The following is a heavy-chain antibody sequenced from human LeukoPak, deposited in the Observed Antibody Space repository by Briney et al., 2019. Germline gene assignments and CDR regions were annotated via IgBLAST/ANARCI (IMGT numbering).Heavy chain of an antibody. J-gene: IGHJ4*02. CDR1: GGSFSGYY. CDR3: ARGGVVVVIFDY. Sequence: PSETLSLTCAVYGGSFSGYYWSWIRQPPGKGLEWIGEINHSGSTNYNPSLKSRVTISVDTSKNQFSLKLSSVTAADTAVYYCARGGVVVVIFDYWGQGTLVTVPS. V-gene: IGHV4-34*01. D-gene: IGHD3-22*01. CDR2: INHSGST.